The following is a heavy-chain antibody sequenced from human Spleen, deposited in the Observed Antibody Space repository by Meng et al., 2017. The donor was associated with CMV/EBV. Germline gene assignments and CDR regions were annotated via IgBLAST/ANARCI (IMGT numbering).Heavy chain of an antibody. CDR2: IRYDGSSK. CDR3: AKDKGLLPGVHDFYYGMDV. D-gene: IGHD3-22*01. V-gene: IGHV3-30*02. J-gene: IGHJ6*02. CDR1: GFTFSSYG. Sequence: GESLKISCAASGFTFSSYGIHWVRQAPGKGLEWVAFIRYDGSSKYSADSVKGRFAISRDNSKNTVYLQMNSLRAEDTAVYYCAKDKGLLPGVHDFYYGMDVWGQGTTVTVSS.